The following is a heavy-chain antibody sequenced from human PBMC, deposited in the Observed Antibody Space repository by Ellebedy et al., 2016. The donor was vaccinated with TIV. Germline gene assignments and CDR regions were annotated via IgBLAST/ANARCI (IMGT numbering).Heavy chain of an antibody. D-gene: IGHD3-10*01. CDR1: GGSFTGFS. J-gene: IGHJ5*02. CDR3: ARVPLLSSWFDP. CDR2: INRRGST. V-gene: IGHV4-34*01. Sequence: SETLSLTCAVYGGSFTGFSWSWIRQPPEKGLEWIGEINRRGSTNYNPSLKSRAIISLDTSKNQFSLNLTSVTAAETAVYYCARVPLLSSWFDPWGQGTQVTVSS.